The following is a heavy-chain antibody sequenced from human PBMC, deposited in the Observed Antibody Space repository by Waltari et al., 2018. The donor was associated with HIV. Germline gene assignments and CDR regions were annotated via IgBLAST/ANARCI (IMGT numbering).Heavy chain of an antibody. Sequence: QVHLVESGGGVVHPGRSLRLSCEASGFTFRTYGMYWVRQAPGKGLEWVAAIWEDGSNKYYADSVKGRFTISRDNSKNTLYLQMTSLWVDDTALYYCARGFYDNGAHPGYFDFWGQGTLVTVSA. J-gene: IGHJ4*02. CDR3: ARGFYDNGAHPGYFDF. CDR1: GFTFRTYG. D-gene: IGHD2-8*01. V-gene: IGHV3-33*01. CDR2: IWEDGSNK.